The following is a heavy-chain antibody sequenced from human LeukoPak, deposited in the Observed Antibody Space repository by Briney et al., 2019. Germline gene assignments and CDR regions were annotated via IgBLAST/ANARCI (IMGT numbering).Heavy chain of an antibody. CDR1: GFTFSSYS. CDR3: ATYSILNAREFRY. D-gene: IGHD4-11*01. J-gene: IGHJ1*01. Sequence: GGSLRLSCAASGFTFSSYSMNWVRQAPGKGLEWVSYISSSSSTIYYADSVKGRFTISRVNAKNSLYLQMNSLRAEDTAVYYCATYSILNAREFRYWGQGTLVTVTS. V-gene: IGHV3-48*04. CDR2: ISSSSSTI.